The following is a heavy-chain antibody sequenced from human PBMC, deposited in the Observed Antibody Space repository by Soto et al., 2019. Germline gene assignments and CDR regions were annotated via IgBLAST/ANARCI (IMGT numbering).Heavy chain of an antibody. CDR3: AREDDFLTGYYVRLDYYYGMDV. CDR1: GGTFSSYA. Sequence: SVKVSCKASGGTFSSYAISWVRQAPGQGLEWMGGIIPIFGTANYAQKFQGRVTITADESTSTAYMELSSLRSEDTAVYYCAREDDFLTGYYVRLDYYYGMDVWGQGTTVTVAS. CDR2: IIPIFGTA. V-gene: IGHV1-69*13. D-gene: IGHD3-9*01. J-gene: IGHJ6*02.